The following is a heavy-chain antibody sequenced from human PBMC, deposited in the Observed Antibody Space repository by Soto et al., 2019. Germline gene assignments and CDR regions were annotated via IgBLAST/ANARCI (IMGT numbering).Heavy chain of an antibody. V-gene: IGHV6-1*01. Sequence: SQTLSLTCAISGDSVSSNSAAWNWIRQSPSRGLEWLGRTYYRSKWYNDYTVSVKSRITINPDTSKNQFSLQLNFVTPEDTVVYYCAREGYCSGGSCYRYYYYGMDVWGQGTTVTVSS. J-gene: IGHJ6*02. D-gene: IGHD2-15*01. CDR2: TYYRSKWYN. CDR1: GDSVSSNSAA. CDR3: AREGYCSGGSCYRYYYYGMDV.